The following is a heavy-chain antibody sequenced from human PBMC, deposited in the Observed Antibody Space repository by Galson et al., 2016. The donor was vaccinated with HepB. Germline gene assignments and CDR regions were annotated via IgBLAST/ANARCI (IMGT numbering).Heavy chain of an antibody. CDR3: VKDHPNSWDQPPDDAFDV. V-gene: IGHV3-30*18. Sequence: SLRLSCAASGFIFSRYGMHWVRQAPGKGPEWLTIISNDGHVQAYAASMKGRFTVSRDNSKKTLYLQMNSLRVEDTAMYYCVKDHPNSWDQPPDDAFDVWGQGTMVIVSA. CDR1: GFIFSRYG. CDR2: ISNDGHVQ. J-gene: IGHJ3*01. D-gene: IGHD1-26*01.